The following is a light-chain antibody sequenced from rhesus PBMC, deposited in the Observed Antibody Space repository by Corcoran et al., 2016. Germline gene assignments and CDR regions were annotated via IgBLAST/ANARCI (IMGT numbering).Light chain of an antibody. CDR2: KAS. CDR1: ENVNNY. J-gene: IGKJ3*01. V-gene: IGKV1-74*01. CDR3: QHGYGTPFT. Sequence: DIQMTQSPSSLSASVGDRVTITCRSSENVNNYLNWYQQKPGKAPKLLIYKASTLQSGVPSRFSGNGSGTDYTFTISSRQPEDVATYYCQHGYGTPFTFGPGTKLDIK.